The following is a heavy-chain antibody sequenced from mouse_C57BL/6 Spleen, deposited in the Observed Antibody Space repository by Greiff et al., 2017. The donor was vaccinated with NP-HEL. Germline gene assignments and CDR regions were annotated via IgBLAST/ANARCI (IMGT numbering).Heavy chain of an antibody. CDR3: TREERYVSPYYYDMDY. Sequence: EVQLLESGAGLVKPGASLKLSCAASGFTFSSYAMSWVRQTPEQRLEWVAYISSGGDYIYYADTVKGRFTISRDNARNTLYLQMSSLKSEDTALYYCTREERYVSPYYYDMDYWGQGTSVTVSS. D-gene: IGHD1-1*02. CDR1: GFTFSSYA. V-gene: IGHV5-9-1*02. CDR2: ISSGGDYI. J-gene: IGHJ4*01.